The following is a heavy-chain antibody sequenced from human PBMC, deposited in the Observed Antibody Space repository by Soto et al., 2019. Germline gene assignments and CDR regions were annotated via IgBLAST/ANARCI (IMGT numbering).Heavy chain of an antibody. Sequence: QVQLVQSGAEVKKPGASVKVSCKASGYIFTSYAMHWVRQAPGQRLEWMGWINAGNGNTKYSQKFQGRVTITRDTSASTAYMELSSLRSEDTAVYYCARSPGGPDAFDIWGQGTMVTVSS. V-gene: IGHV1-3*01. CDR3: ARSPGGPDAFDI. D-gene: IGHD3-16*01. J-gene: IGHJ3*02. CDR2: INAGNGNT. CDR1: GYIFTSYA.